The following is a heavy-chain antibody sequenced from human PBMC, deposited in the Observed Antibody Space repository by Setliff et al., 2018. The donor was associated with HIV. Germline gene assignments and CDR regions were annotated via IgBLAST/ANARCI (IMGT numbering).Heavy chain of an antibody. J-gene: IGHJ4*02. CDR3: ATALTANWSYEPHFDY. CDR2: VIPIFGTP. CDR1: GGTFSTFSSSA. D-gene: IGHD1-7*01. V-gene: IGHV1-69*13. Sequence: GASVQVSCKASGGTFSTFSSSAISWVRQAPGQGLEWMGGVIPIFGTPKYPQKFQGRVTITADDSTTTAYMELSRLKPDDTAIYYCATALTANWSYEPHFDYWGQGSLVTVSS.